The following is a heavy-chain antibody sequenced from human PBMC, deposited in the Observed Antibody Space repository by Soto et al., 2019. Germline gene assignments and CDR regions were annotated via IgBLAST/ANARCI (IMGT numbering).Heavy chain of an antibody. Sequence: SETLSLTYAVYGGCFSGYYWSWIRQPPGKGLEWIGEINHSGSTNYNPSLKSRVTISVDTSKNQFSLKLSSVTAADTAVYYCARGDAFDGVENYMDVWGKGTTVTVSS. V-gene: IGHV4-34*01. J-gene: IGHJ6*03. CDR1: GGCFSGYY. D-gene: IGHD3-3*01. CDR3: ARGDAFDGVENYMDV. CDR2: INHSGST.